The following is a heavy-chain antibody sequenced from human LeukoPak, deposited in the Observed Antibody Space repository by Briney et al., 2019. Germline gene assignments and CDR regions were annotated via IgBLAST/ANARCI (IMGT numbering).Heavy chain of an antibody. J-gene: IGHJ4*02. Sequence: SVKVSCKTSGGTFSSYAISWVRQAPGQGLEWMGRIIPILGIANYAQKFQGRITITADKSTSTAYMELSSLRSEDTAVYYCAKDPSVSFNDSSGYYGYDYWGQGTLVTVSS. CDR3: AKDPSVSFNDSSGYYGYDY. D-gene: IGHD3-22*01. CDR1: GGTFSSYA. V-gene: IGHV1-69*04. CDR2: IIPILGIA.